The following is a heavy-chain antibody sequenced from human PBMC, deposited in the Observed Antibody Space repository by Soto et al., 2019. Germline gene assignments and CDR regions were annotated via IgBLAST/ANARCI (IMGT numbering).Heavy chain of an antibody. Sequence: EVQLVESGGGLVQPGGSLRLSCAASGFTFRTYWLSWVRQVPGKGLEWVANINLDGSEKNYVDSVKGRFTISRGNARKSLYLQMSSLRAEDTALYYCARNGSTSWYSYDYHGMDVWGHRTTVTVSS. CDR1: GFTFRTYW. CDR3: ARNGSTSWYSYDYHGMDV. D-gene: IGHD5-18*01. J-gene: IGHJ6*02. V-gene: IGHV3-7*05. CDR2: INLDGSEK.